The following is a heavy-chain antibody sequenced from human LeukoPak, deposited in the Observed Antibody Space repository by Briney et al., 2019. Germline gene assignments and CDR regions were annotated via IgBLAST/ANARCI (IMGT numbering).Heavy chain of an antibody. V-gene: IGHV7-4-1*02. CDR2: INTNTGNP. D-gene: IGHD2/OR15-2a*01. CDR3: ARHESDEYPGSPYYYGLDV. Sequence: ASVKVSCKTSAYTFTNYAINWVRQAPGQGLEWMGWINTNTGNPTYAQGFTGRFVFSLDTSVSTAYLQISSLKAGDTAVYFCARHESDEYPGSPYYYGLDVWGQGTTVTVSS. J-gene: IGHJ6*02. CDR1: AYTFTNYA.